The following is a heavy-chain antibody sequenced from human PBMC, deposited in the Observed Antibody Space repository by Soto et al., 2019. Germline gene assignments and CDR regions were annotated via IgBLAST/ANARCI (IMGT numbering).Heavy chain of an antibody. J-gene: IGHJ4*02. V-gene: IGHV3-74*01. D-gene: IGHD3-16*01. CDR1: GSTFSSSW. Sequence: PGGSLRLSCAASGSTFSSSWMHWVRQGPGKGLVWVSRINSDGGNTNYAESVKGRFTTSRDNAKKTLYLQMNSLRVEDTAVYYCTMGPYYFEYWGQGTLVTVPQ. CDR3: TMGPYYFEY. CDR2: INSDGGNT.